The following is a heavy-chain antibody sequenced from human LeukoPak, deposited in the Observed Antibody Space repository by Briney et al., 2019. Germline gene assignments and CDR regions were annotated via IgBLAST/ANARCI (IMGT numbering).Heavy chain of an antibody. J-gene: IGHJ4*02. CDR3: ARVSVVGASRWDY. D-gene: IGHD1-26*01. Sequence: ASVKVSCKASGYTFTGYYMHWVRQAPGQGLEWMGWINPNSGGTNYAQKFQGRVTMTRDTSTSTAYMELSRLRSDDTAVYYCARVSVVGASRWDYWGQGTLVTVSS. CDR1: GYTFTGYY. CDR2: INPNSGGT. V-gene: IGHV1-2*02.